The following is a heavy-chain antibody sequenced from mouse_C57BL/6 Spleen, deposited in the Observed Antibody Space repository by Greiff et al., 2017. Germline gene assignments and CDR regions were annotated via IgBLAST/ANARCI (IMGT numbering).Heavy chain of an antibody. V-gene: IGHV1-64*01. D-gene: IGHD1-1*01. CDR1: GYTFTSYW. CDR2: IHPNSGST. Sequence: QVQLQQSGAELVKPGASVKLSCKASGYTFTSYWMHWVKQRPGQGLEWIGMIHPNSGSTNYNEKFKSKATLTVDKSSSTAYMQLSSLTSEDSAVYYCARWPNYYGSHYWGQGTSVTVSS. CDR3: ARWPNYYGSHY. J-gene: IGHJ4*01.